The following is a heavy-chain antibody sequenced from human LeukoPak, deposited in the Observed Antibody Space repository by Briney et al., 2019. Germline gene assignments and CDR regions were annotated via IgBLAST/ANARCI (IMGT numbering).Heavy chain of an antibody. J-gene: IGHJ6*02. CDR2: SSDSGGST. Sequence: GWSLRLSCSASGFPFSSYAMHWARHAPGKGLDYVSASSDSGGSTYYADSVKGRFTISRDNSKNTLYLQMSSLRAEDTAVYFCVRGYSFGPYGMDAWGQGTTVTVSS. D-gene: IGHD2-15*01. V-gene: IGHV3-64D*09. CDR3: VRGYSFGPYGMDA. CDR1: GFPFSSYA.